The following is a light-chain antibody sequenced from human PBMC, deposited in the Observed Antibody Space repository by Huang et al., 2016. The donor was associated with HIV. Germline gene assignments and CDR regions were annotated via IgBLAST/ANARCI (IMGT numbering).Light chain of an antibody. J-gene: IGKJ1*01. CDR2: AAS. CDR1: QGISSY. V-gene: IGKV1-9*01. Sequence: IQLTQSSSSLSASVGDRVTITCRASQGISSYLAWYQEKSGKAPKLLIYAASTLQSGVPSRFSGSGSGTDFTLTISSLQSEDFATYYCQQLNSYPRTFGQGTKVEIK. CDR3: QQLNSYPRT.